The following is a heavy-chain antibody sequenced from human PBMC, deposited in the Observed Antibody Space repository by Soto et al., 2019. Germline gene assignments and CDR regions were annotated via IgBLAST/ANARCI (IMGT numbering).Heavy chain of an antibody. CDR1: GFTFRSYA. J-gene: IGHJ6*02. V-gene: IGHV3-23*01. D-gene: IGHD3-3*01. Sequence: PGGPLRLPCAASGFTFRSYAMRWVRQVPGKGLEWVSAISGSGGSTYYADSVKGRFTISRDNSKNTLYLQMNSLRAEDTAVYYCAKDGGTHYDFWSCYYYYYGMDVWGQGTTVTVSS. CDR2: ISGSGGST. CDR3: AKDGGTHYDFWSCYYYYYGMDV.